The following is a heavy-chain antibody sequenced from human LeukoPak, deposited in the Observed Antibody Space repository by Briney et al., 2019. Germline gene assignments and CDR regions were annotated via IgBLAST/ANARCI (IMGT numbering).Heavy chain of an antibody. CDR2: ISSSGSTI. CDR3: ARDGGEELTTVFHNWYFDL. V-gene: IGHV3-11*01. Sequence: PGGSLRLSCAASGFTFSDYYMSWIRQAPGKGLEWVSYISSSGSTIYYADPVKGRFTISRDNAKNSLYLQMNSLRAEDTAVYYCARDGGEELTTVFHNWYFDLWGRGTLVTVSS. D-gene: IGHD4-17*01. J-gene: IGHJ2*01. CDR1: GFTFSDYY.